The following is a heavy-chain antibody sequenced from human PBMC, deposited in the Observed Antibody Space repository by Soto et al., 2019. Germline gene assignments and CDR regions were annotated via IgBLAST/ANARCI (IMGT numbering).Heavy chain of an antibody. J-gene: IGHJ4*01. Sequence: PGGSLRLSCAASGFGFGSYWMSWVRQAPGKGLEWLGTIKGDSSEKKYVASVRGRFTMSRDNPQNSLYLQMDSLRAEDTARYYCARDSGYGSESSVNHYLDYWGHGTLVTVSS. CDR2: IKGDSSEK. CDR3: ARDSGYGSESSVNHYLDY. V-gene: IGHV3-7*01. CDR1: GFGFGSYW. D-gene: IGHD3-10*01.